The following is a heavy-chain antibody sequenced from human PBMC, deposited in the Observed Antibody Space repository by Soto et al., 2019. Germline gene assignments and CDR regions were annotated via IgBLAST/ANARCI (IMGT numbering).Heavy chain of an antibody. CDR1: GYTFTSYG. CDR2: ISTYNGNP. CDR3: VRAPLHSTSPKRAFDI. Sequence: QVQLVQSGPEVKKPGASVKVSCKASGYTFTSYGISWVRQAPGQGLEWMGWISTYNGNPNYAQKLQGRVTMTPDTSTSTAYMELRSLRSDATAVCYCVRAPLHSTSPKRAFDIWGQGTVVTVSS. D-gene: IGHD6-6*01. J-gene: IGHJ3*02. V-gene: IGHV1-18*01.